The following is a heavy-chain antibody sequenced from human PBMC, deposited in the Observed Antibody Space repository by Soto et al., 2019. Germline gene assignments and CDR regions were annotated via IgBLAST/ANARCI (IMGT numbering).Heavy chain of an antibody. D-gene: IGHD1-1*01. V-gene: IGHV4-4*07. CDR2: IDNSGST. J-gene: IGHJ3*02. CDR1: GGSISNYF. Sequence: TSETLSLTCTVSGGSISNYFCNWIRQPAGKGLEWIGRIDNSGSTNYNPSLKSRITMSADTSRNQFSLKLNSVTAADTAGYYCARISSTTCSPDALGMWGQGTVVIVSS. CDR3: ARISSTTCSPDALGM.